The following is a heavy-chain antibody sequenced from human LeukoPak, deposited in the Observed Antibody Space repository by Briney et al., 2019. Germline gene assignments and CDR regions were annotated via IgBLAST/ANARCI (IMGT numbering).Heavy chain of an antibody. J-gene: IGHJ6*04. CDR1: SGSFSGYY. V-gene: IGHV4-34*01. CDR2: IDHSGST. Sequence: SETLSLTCAVYSGSFSGYYWSWIRQPPGKGLEWIGEIDHSGSTNYNPSLKSRVTISVDTSKNQFSLKLSSVTAADTAVYYCARERCSSTSCYRYYYYGMDVWGKGTTVTVSS. D-gene: IGHD2-2*02. CDR3: ARERCSSTSCYRYYYYGMDV.